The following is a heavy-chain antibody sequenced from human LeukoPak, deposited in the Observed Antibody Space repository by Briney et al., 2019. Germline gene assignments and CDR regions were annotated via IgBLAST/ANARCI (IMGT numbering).Heavy chain of an antibody. CDR1: GFTFSSYA. CDR3: AKDMGDIVVVVAATEDGGFDY. J-gene: IGHJ4*02. Sequence: GGSLRLSCAASGFTFSSYAMSWVRQAPGKGLEWVSAISGSGGSTYYADSVKGRFTISRDNSKNTLYLQMNSLRAEDTAVYYCAKDMGDIVVVVAATEDGGFDYWGQGTLVTVSS. CDR2: ISGSGGST. V-gene: IGHV3-23*01. D-gene: IGHD2-15*01.